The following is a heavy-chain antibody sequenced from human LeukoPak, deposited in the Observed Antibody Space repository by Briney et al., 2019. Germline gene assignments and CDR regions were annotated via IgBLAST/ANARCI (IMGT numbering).Heavy chain of an antibody. D-gene: IGHD6-19*01. CDR1: GGSISSGGYY. Sequence: SETLSLTCTVSGGSISSGGYYWSWIRQHPGTGLEWIGHIYYSGSTYHNPSLKSRVTISVDTSKNQFSLKLSSVTAADTAVYYCASRSSLDTSSGWYYDYWGQGTLVTVSS. V-gene: IGHV4-31*03. J-gene: IGHJ4*02. CDR2: IYYSGST. CDR3: ASRSSLDTSSGWYYDY.